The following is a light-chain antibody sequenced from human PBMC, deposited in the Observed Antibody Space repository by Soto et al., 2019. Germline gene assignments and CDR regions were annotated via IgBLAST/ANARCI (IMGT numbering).Light chain of an antibody. CDR2: HAS. J-gene: IGKJ4*01. CDR3: QQYNNWPLT. V-gene: IGKV3D-15*01. Sequence: IVLTQSPDTLSVSPGERATLSFRASQSISRTLAWYQQKSGQPPRLLIYHASTRATGFPARFSGSGSGTEFTLTISSLQSEDFAVYYCQQYNNWPLTFGGGTKV. CDR1: QSISRT.